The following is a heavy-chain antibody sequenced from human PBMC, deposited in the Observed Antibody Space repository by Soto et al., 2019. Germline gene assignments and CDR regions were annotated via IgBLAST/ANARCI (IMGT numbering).Heavy chain of an antibody. J-gene: IGHJ6*02. CDR1: GFTFSSYA. CDR2: ISGSGGST. D-gene: IGHD5-18*01. V-gene: IGHV3-23*01. CDR3: AKDWLGGYSHAICMDV. Sequence: EVQLLESGGGLVQPGGSLRLSCAASGFTFSSYAMSWVRQAPGKGLEWVSAISGSGGSTYYADSVKGRFTISRDNSKNTLDLQMDSLRAEDTAVYYCAKDWLGGYSHAICMDVWGQGTKVTVSS.